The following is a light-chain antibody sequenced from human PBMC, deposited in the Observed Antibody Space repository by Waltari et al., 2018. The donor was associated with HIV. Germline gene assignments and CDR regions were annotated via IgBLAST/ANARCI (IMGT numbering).Light chain of an antibody. V-gene: IGKV1-39*01. CDR2: DAS. J-gene: IGKJ3*01. CDR1: QTVTNK. CDR3: QQGYTIPLT. Sequence: DIQMTQSPSPLSASVGDSVSITCRASQTVTNKVNWYQQKPGKAPQVLIYDASTLQSGVPSRFRGGGSGTDFTLTITSLQPDDFATYFCQQGYTIPLTFGPGTKVDIK.